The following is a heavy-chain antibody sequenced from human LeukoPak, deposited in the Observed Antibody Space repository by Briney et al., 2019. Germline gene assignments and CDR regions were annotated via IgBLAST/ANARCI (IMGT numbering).Heavy chain of an antibody. CDR2: IYFSGST. J-gene: IGHJ4*02. V-gene: IGHV4-59*01. CDR1: GGSISSYY. CDR3: ASSLAVAGPFDN. Sequence: SETLSLTCTVSGGSISSYYRSWIRQPPGKGLEWIAYIYFSGSTNYNPSLKSRFTISVDTSKNQFSLKLSSVTAADTAVYYCASSLAVAGPFDNWGQGTLVTVSS. D-gene: IGHD6-19*01.